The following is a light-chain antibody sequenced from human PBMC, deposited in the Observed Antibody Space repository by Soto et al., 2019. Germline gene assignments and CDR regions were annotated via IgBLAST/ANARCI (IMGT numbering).Light chain of an antibody. Sequence: DIQMTQTPSSLSASVGDRVTITCRASQSISSYLNWYQQKPGKAPKLLIYAASSLQSGVPSRFSGSGSGTDFTLIISSLHPEDIAIYYCQQSYSTPLTFGGGTKV. V-gene: IGKV1-39*01. CDR3: QQSYSTPLT. J-gene: IGKJ4*01. CDR1: QSISSY. CDR2: AAS.